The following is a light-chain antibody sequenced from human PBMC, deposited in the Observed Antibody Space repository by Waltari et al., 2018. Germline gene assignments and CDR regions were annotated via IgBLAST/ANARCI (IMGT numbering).Light chain of an antibody. CDR3: QHYLRLPVT. CDR1: QRVSRA. Sequence: EIVLPQSPGTLSLSLGERATFSCRASQRVSRALAWYQQKPGQAPSLLIYGASTRATGIPDRFSGSGSGTDFSLTISRLEPDDFAVYYCQHYLRLPVTFGQGTTVEI. CDR2: GAS. J-gene: IGKJ1*01. V-gene: IGKV3-20*01.